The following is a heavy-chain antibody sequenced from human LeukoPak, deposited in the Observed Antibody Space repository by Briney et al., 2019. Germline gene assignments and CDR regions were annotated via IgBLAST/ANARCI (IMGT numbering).Heavy chain of an antibody. CDR3: ARGLRAGWFDP. V-gene: IGHV1-46*01. J-gene: IGHJ5*02. Sequence: ASVKVSCKAFGYTFTSNYMHWVRQAPGQGPEWMGVISPSGGSTTYAQKFQGRVTLTRDMSTSTDYLELSSLRSEDTAVYYCARGLRAGWFDPWGQGTLVTVSS. D-gene: IGHD2-15*01. CDR2: ISPSGGST. CDR1: GYTFTSNY.